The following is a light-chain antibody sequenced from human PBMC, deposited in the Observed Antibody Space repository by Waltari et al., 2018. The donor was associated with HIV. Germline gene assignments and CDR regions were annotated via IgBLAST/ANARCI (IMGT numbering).Light chain of an antibody. Sequence: QSALTQPASVSGSPGQSITISCTGTSSDVGSYNLVSWYQQHPGKAPKLMIYEGSKPPSGVSNRFSGSKSGSTASLTISGLQAEDEAGYYCCSYAGSSPVLFGGGTKLTVL. J-gene: IGLJ2*01. CDR2: EGS. CDR1: SSDVGSYNL. V-gene: IGLV2-23*01. CDR3: CSYAGSSPVL.